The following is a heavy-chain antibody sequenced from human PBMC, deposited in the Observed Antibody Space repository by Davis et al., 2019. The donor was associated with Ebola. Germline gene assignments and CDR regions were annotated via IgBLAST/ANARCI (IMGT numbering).Heavy chain of an antibody. CDR1: GFTFSSYW. D-gene: IGHD6-13*01. CDR3: ARTFWSSPSSTAYYFDY. V-gene: IGHV3-74*01. Sequence: PGGSLRLSCAASGFTFSSYWMHWVRQAPGQGLVWVSRINSDGSSTSYADSVKGRFTISRDNAKNTLYLQMNSLRAEDTAVYYCARTFWSSPSSTAYYFDYWGQGTLVTVSS. J-gene: IGHJ4*02. CDR2: INSDGSST.